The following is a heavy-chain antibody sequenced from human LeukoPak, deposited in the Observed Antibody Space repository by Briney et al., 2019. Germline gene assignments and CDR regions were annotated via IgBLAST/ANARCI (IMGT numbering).Heavy chain of an antibody. CDR3: ARDRPSSLRFDAFDI. CDR2: ISFDGSNE. D-gene: IGHD2-2*01. V-gene: IGHV3-30-3*01. J-gene: IGHJ3*02. CDR1: GFTFGGYT. Sequence: PGGSLRLSCAASGFTFGGYTIHWVRQAPGKGLEWVAVISFDGSNEYYADSVKGRFTISRDNSKNTLYLEMNSLRAEDTAVYYCARDRPSSLRFDAFDIWGQGTMVTVSS.